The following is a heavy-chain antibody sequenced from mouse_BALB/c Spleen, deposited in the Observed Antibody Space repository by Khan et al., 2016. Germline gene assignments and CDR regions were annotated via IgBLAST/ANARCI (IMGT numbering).Heavy chain of an antibody. CDR2: IRHKANGYTT. CDR3: ARDGNYFDY. CDR1: GFTFTDYY. J-gene: IGHJ2*01. Sequence: EVELVESGGGLVQPGGSLRLSCATSGFTFTDYYMSWVRQPPGKALEWLGFIRHKANGYTTEYSASVKGRFTISRDNSQSILYLQMNTLRAEDSATYYCARDGNYFDYWGQGTTLTVSS. V-gene: IGHV7-3*02.